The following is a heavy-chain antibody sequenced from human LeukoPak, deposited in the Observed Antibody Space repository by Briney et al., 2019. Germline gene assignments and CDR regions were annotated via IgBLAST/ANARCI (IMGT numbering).Heavy chain of an antibody. CDR3: ARVPYYGSAMLRFDP. CDR2: IFYSGST. V-gene: IGHV4-39*07. CDR1: GGSISSSSYY. D-gene: IGHD3-10*01. Sequence: PSETLSLTCTVSGGSISSSSYYWGWIRQPPGKGLEWIGNIFYSGSTYYNPSLKSRVTISVDTSKNQFSLKLSSVTAADTAVYYCARVPYYGSAMLRFDPWGQGTLVTVSS. J-gene: IGHJ5*02.